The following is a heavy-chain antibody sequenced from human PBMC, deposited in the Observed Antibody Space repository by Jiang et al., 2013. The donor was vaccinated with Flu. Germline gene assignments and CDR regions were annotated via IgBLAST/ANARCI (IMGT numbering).Heavy chain of an antibody. CDR3: ARTITYSYGFGYFDY. J-gene: IGHJ4*02. V-gene: IGHV4-59*01. CDR1: GGSISSDY. CDR2: SGST. D-gene: IGHD5-18*01. Sequence: GLVKPSETLSLTCTVSGGSISSDYWSWIRQPPGKGLEWIGHSGSTNYNPSLKSRVTISVDTSKNQFSLKLSSVTAADTAVYYCARTITYSYGFGYFDYWGQGTLVTVSS.